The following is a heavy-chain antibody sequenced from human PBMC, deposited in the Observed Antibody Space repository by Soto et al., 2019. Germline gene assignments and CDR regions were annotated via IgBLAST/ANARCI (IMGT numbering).Heavy chain of an antibody. J-gene: IGHJ6*02. V-gene: IGHV4-39*01. CDR2: IYYSGST. D-gene: IGHD4-4*01. Sequence: PSETLSLTCTVSGGSISSSSYYWGWIRQPPGKGLEWIGSIYYSGSTYYNPSLKSRVTISVDTSKNQFSLKLSSVTAADTAVYYCARLFYSNPPYYYYGMDVWGQGTTVTVSS. CDR1: GGSISSSSYY. CDR3: ARLFYSNPPYYYYGMDV.